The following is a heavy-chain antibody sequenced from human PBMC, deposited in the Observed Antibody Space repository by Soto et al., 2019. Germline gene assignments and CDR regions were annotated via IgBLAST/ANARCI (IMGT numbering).Heavy chain of an antibody. CDR2: ISYDGSNK. CDR1: GFTFSSYG. D-gene: IGHD1-26*01. V-gene: IGHV3-30*18. Sequence: GWSLRLSCAASGFTFSSYGMLLVRQAPGKGLVWVAVISYDGSNKYFADSVKGRFTISRDNSKNTLYLQMNSLRAEDTAVYYCSKDTSHGGSYYYYYGMDVWGQGTTVTISS. J-gene: IGHJ6*02. CDR3: SKDTSHGGSYYYYYGMDV.